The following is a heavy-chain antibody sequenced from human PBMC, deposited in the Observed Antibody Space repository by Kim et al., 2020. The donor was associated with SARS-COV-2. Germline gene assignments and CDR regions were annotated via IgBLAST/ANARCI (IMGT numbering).Heavy chain of an antibody. CDR1: GGSISSSSYY. CDR3: AKRRYFDWQDAFDI. D-gene: IGHD3-9*01. CDR2: IYYSGST. J-gene: IGHJ3*02. V-gene: IGHV4-39*01. Sequence: SETLSLTCTVSGGSISSSSYYWGWIRQPPGKGLEWIGSIYYSGSTYYNPSLKSRVTISVDTSKNQFSLKLSSVTAADTAVYYCAKRRYFDWQDAFDIWGQGTMVTVSS.